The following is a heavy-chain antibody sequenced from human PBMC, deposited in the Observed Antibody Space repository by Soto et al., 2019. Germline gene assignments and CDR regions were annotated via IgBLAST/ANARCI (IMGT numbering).Heavy chain of an antibody. CDR3: ARSIAARGTCCFDS. V-gene: IGHV4-38-2*01. D-gene: IGHD6-13*01. CDR2: IYHSGST. J-gene: IGHJ4*02. CDR1: GYSISSGYY. Sequence: SETLSLTCAVSGYSISSGYYWGWIRQPPGKGLEWIGSIYHSGSTYYNPSLKSRVTISVDTSKNQFSLKLSSVTAADTAVYYCARSIAARGTCCFDSWGQCTLVTVSS.